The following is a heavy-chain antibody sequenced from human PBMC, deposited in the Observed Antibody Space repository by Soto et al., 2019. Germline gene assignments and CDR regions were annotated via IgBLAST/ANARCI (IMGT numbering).Heavy chain of an antibody. CDR2: ISGSGGST. J-gene: IGHJ4*02. Sequence: EVQLLESGGGLVQPGGSLRLSCAASGFTFSSYAMSWVRQAPGKGLEWVSAISGSGGSTYYADSVKGRFTISRDNSKNTLYLHMNSLRAEDKAVYYCAKDLIDGRDSGSYLYYFYYWGQGTLVTVSS. V-gene: IGHV3-23*01. CDR1: GFTFSSYA. D-gene: IGHD1-26*01. CDR3: AKDLIDGRDSGSYLYYFYY.